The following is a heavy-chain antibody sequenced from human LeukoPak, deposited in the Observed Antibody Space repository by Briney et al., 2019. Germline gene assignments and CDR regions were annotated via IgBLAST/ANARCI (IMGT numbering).Heavy chain of an antibody. Sequence: GGSLRLSCAASGFTFSSYSMNWVRQAPGKGLEWVSSIIASTSYEYYADSVKGRFTISRDNAKNSVYLQMNSLRAEDTAVYSCARHTGNSTHYYFDYWGQGTLVTVSS. D-gene: IGHD4-23*01. CDR2: IIASTSYE. CDR1: GFTFSSYS. V-gene: IGHV3-21*01. J-gene: IGHJ4*02. CDR3: ARHTGNSTHYYFDY.